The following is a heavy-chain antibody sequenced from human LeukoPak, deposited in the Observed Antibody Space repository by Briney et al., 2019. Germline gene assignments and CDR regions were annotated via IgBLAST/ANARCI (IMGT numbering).Heavy chain of an antibody. J-gene: IGHJ3*02. CDR3: ARDHSEDCNGGSCYPDDAFDI. CDR2: IYSGGST. V-gene: IGHV3-53*01. D-gene: IGHD2-15*01. CDR1: GVTVSSIY. Sequence: GGSLRLSCAVSGVTVSSIYMYWVRQAPGKGLEWVSVIYSGGSTNYADFVKGRFTISRDNSKNTLYLQMNSLRAEDTAVYYCARDHSEDCNGGSCYPDDAFDIWGQGTMVTVSS.